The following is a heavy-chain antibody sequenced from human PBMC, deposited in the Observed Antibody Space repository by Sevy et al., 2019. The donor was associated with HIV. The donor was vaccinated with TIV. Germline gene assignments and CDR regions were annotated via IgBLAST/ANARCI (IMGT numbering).Heavy chain of an antibody. CDR2: ISYDGSNK. CDR1: GFTFSSYG. J-gene: IGHJ4*02. Sequence: GGCLRLSCAASGFTFSSYGMHWVRQAPGKGLERVAVISYDGSNKYYADSVKGRFTISRDNSKNTLYLQMNSLRAEDTAVYYCANSRYYYDSSGSPDYWGQGTLVTVSS. V-gene: IGHV3-30*18. D-gene: IGHD3-22*01. CDR3: ANSRYYYDSSGSPDY.